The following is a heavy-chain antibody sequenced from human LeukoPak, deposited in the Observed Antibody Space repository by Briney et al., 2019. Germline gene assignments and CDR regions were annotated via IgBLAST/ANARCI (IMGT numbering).Heavy chain of an antibody. J-gene: IGHJ4*02. Sequence: PGGSLTLSCAASGFTFSSYAMSWVRQPPGKGLEWVAAISGSGGSTYYADSVKGRFTISRDNSKNTLYLQMNSLRAEDTAVYYCAKDPSRLPYFDYWGQGTLVTVSS. CDR3: AKDPSRLPYFDY. V-gene: IGHV3-23*01. CDR1: GFTFSSYA. CDR2: ISGSGGST.